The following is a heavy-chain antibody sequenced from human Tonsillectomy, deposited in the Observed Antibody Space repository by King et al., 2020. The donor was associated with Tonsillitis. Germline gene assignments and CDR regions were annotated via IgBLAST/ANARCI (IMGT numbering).Heavy chain of an antibody. V-gene: IGHV3-7*03. CDR2: MNQDGSDI. CDR1: GFTFSSYW. CDR3: ARDILYPGSYIYFDD. J-gene: IGHJ4*02. Sequence: VQLVESGGGLVQPGGSLILSCAASGFTFSSYWMSWVRQAPGKGLEWVANMNQDGSDIYYVDSVKGRFTISRDNAKTSLYLQLNSLRAEDTAVYYCARDILYPGSYIYFDDWGQGTLVTVSS. D-gene: IGHD3-10*01.